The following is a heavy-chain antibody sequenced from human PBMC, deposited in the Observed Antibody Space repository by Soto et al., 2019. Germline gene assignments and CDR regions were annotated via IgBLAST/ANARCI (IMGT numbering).Heavy chain of an antibody. Sequence: EVQLVESGGGLVKPGGSLRLSCAASGFTFSVAWMNWVRQAPGKGLGWVGRIKSKTDGGAIHYVAPVKDRFTISRDDSQDTLYLQMNSLKTDVTAVYYCTAGRDRNAGAYYWGQGTLVTVSS. J-gene: IGHJ4*02. D-gene: IGHD3-10*01. CDR1: GFTFSVAW. CDR2: IKSKTDGGAI. V-gene: IGHV3-15*01. CDR3: TAGRDRNAGAYY.